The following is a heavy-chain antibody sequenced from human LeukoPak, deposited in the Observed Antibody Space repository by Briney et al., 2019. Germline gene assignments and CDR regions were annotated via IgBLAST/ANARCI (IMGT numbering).Heavy chain of an antibody. D-gene: IGHD3-22*01. CDR1: GYTFTDYY. Sequence: SVKVSCKASGYTFTDYYMHWVRQAPGQGLEWMGWINPNSGGTNYAQKFQGRVTMTRDTSISTAYMELSRLRSDDTAVYYCARASYYYDSSGYPGYYFDYWGQGTLVTVSS. V-gene: IGHV1-2*02. J-gene: IGHJ4*02. CDR3: ARASYYYDSSGYPGYYFDY. CDR2: INPNSGGT.